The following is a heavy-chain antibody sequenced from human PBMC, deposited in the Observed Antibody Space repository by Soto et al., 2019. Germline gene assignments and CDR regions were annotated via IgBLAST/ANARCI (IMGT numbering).Heavy chain of an antibody. CDR3: ARDLTFTIQNWFDP. V-gene: IGHV3-30*04. CDR2: ISYGGSNK. CDR1: GFTFSSYA. J-gene: IGHJ5*02. D-gene: IGHD3-3*01. Sequence: PGGSLRLSCAASGFTFSSYAVSWVRQAPGKGLEWVSVISYGGSNKYYADSVKGRFTISRDNSKNTLYLQMNSLRAEDTAVYYCARDLTFTIQNWFDPWGQGTLVTVSS.